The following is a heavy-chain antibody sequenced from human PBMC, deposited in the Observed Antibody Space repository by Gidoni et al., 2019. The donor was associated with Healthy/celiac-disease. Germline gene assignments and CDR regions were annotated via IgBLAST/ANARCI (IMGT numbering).Heavy chain of an antibody. Sequence: DGLEWIGSIYYSGSTYYNPSLKSRVTISVDTSKNQFSLKLSSVTAADTAVYYCARSTDFWSGRKYNWFDPWGQGTLVTVSS. CDR3: ARSTDFWSGRKYNWFDP. J-gene: IGHJ5*02. CDR2: IYYSGST. D-gene: IGHD3-3*01. V-gene: IGHV4-39*01.